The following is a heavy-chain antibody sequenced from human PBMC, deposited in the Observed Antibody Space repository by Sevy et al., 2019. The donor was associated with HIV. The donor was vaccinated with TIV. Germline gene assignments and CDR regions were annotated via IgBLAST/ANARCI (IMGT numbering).Heavy chain of an antibody. D-gene: IGHD2-15*01. CDR1: GLTLSSYA. J-gene: IGHJ6*02. Sequence: GESLKISCADSGLTLSSYAMNWVRQAPGKGLEWVSAISGRGGSTYDADSVEGRFTISRDNSKNTLYLQMNSLRAEDTAVYYCAKAPPGHCSSGSCPRAYYYYGMDVWGQGTTVTVSS. V-gene: IGHV3-23*01. CDR2: ISGRGGST. CDR3: AKAPPGHCSSGSCPRAYYYYGMDV.